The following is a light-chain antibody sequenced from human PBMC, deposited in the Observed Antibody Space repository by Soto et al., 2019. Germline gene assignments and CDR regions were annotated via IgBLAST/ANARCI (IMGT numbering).Light chain of an antibody. CDR3: YHYNNCPPRT. CDR1: QSVTNN. V-gene: IGKV3-15*01. Sequence: DIVMTQSPATLSVSPGERATLSCRASQSVTNNLAWYQQKPGQAPRLLIYGASTRETGIPARFSGSGSGTEFTLTIISLQSEDFAINYYYHYNNCPPRTFGQGTKVEIK. CDR2: GAS. J-gene: IGKJ1*01.